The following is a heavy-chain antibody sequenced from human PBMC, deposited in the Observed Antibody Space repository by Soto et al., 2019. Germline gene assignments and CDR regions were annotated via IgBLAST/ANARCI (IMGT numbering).Heavy chain of an antibody. J-gene: IGHJ4*02. V-gene: IGHV1-69*13. CDR2: IFPIFGTA. CDR3: ARGIAARPIWIY. Sequence: GASVKVSCKASGGTFRSYALSWVLQAPGQGLEWMGGIFPIFGTANYAQKFQGRVTITADESTSTAYMELSSLRSEDTAVYYCARGIAARPIWIYWGQGTLVTVS. CDR1: GGTFRSYA. D-gene: IGHD6-6*01.